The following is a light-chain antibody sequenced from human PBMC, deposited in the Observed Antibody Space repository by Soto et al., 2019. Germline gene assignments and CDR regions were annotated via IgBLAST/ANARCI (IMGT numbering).Light chain of an antibody. Sequence: DIPMIQSPSILSASVGDRVTITCRASQSISSWLAWYQQKPGKAPKLLIYKASSLETGVPLRFSGSGSGTEFTLTISSLQPDDFATYYCQQYSSYSTFGQGTKVEIK. CDR2: KAS. V-gene: IGKV1-5*03. J-gene: IGKJ1*01. CDR3: QQYSSYST. CDR1: QSISSW.